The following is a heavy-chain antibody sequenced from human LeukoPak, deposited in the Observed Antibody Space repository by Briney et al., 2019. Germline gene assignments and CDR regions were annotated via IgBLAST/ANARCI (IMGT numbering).Heavy chain of an antibody. CDR3: ARAHITIFGADY. CDR1: GFTFSSYS. Sequence: TPGGSLRLSCAASGFTFSSYSMNWVRQAPGKGLEWVSSISSSSSYIYYADSVKGRFTISRDNAKNSLYLQMNSLRAEDTAVYYCARAHITIFGADYWGQGTLVTVSS. D-gene: IGHD3-3*01. J-gene: IGHJ4*02. V-gene: IGHV3-21*01. CDR2: ISSSSSYI.